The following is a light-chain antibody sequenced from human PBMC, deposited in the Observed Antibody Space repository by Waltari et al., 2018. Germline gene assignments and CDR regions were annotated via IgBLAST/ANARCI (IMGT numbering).Light chain of an antibody. CDR1: RLGDKY. Sequence: SYELTQPPSVSVSPGQTATITCSGDRLGDKYTSWYQQRHGQSPVMVIYQDNERPSGIPERFPGPNSGNTATLTISGTQAMDEADYFCQAWDNSVGVFGGGTKLTVL. V-gene: IGLV3-1*01. J-gene: IGLJ3*02. CDR2: QDN. CDR3: QAWDNSVGV.